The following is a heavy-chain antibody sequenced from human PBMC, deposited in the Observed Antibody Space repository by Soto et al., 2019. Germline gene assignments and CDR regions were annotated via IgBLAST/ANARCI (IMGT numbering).Heavy chain of an antibody. CDR2: IYYGVNS. CDR1: GDSIIGSNYY. D-gene: IGHD2-2*01. V-gene: IGHV4-39*01. J-gene: IGHJ4*02. CDR3: VRHRGDIVVVPAHFDS. Sequence: SETLSLTCTVSGDSIIGSNYYWAWIRQSPGKGLEWIGSIYYGVNSYYNPSLKSRVTISVDTSKSQFSLKLRSVTATDTSVYYCVRHRGDIVVVPAHFDSWGRGTLVTVSS.